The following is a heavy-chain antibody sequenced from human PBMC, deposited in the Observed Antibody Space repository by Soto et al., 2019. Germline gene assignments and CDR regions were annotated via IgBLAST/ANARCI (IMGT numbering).Heavy chain of an antibody. D-gene: IGHD3-3*01. CDR2: ISGSGGST. CDR3: AKGVRRAIFGVVTTNYGMDV. J-gene: IGHJ6*02. V-gene: IGHV3-23*01. CDR1: GFTFSSYA. Sequence: QPGGSLRLSCAASGFTFSSYAMSWVRQAPGKGLEWVSAISGSGGSTYYADSVKGRFTISRDNSKNTLYLQMNSLRAEDTAVYYCAKGVRRAIFGVVTTNYGMDVWGQGTTVTVSS.